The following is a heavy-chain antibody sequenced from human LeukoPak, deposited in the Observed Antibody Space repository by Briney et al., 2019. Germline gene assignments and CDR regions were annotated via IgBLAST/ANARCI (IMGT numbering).Heavy chain of an antibody. Sequence: PGGSLRLSCAASGFTFSNYAMSWVRQAPGMGLEWVSAITDSGGDTYHADSIKGRFTISRDNSKNTLYLPMNSLRADDTAVYYCAKGSSGSRPYYFDYWGQGTLVTVSS. CDR1: GFTFSNYA. CDR3: AKGSSGSRPYYFDY. V-gene: IGHV3-23*01. D-gene: IGHD3-10*01. CDR2: ITDSGGDT. J-gene: IGHJ4*02.